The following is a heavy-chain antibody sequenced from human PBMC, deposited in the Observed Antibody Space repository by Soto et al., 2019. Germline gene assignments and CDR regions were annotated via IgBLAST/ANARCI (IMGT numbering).Heavy chain of an antibody. CDR2: ISGIGHST. CDR1: GFTFSSYA. CDR3: AKRIMATIGHFDS. J-gene: IGHJ4*02. Sequence: GESLRLSCAASGFTFSSYAMSWVRQAPGKGLEWVSAISGIGHSTYYADSVKGRFTISRDNSKKTLYLQMNSLRAEDTAVYYCAKRIMATIGHFDSWGQGTLVTDSS. D-gene: IGHD5-12*01. V-gene: IGHV3-23*01.